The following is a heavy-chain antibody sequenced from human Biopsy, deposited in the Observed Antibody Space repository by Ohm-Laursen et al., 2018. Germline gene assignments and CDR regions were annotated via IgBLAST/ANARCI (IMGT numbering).Heavy chain of an antibody. CDR3: ARDQSGLRGINWYFDL. CDR2: IWYDGSNK. D-gene: IGHD5/OR15-5a*01. V-gene: IGHV3-33*01. CDR1: GFTFSNYA. Sequence: SLRLSCSAPGFTFSNYAMHWVRQAPGKGLEWVALIWYDGSNKNSEDSVKGRFTVSRDNSKNTLFLQMNSLRAEDTAVYYCARDQSGLRGINWYFDLWGRGTLVTVSS. J-gene: IGHJ2*01.